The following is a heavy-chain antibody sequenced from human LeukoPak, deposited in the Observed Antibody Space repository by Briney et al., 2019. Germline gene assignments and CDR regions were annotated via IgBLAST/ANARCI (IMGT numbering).Heavy chain of an antibody. V-gene: IGHV5-51*01. CDR3: ARQEQQLAFDI. Sequence: GESLKISCKGSGYSFTSYLIAWVRQMPGKGLEWMGIIHPGDSDTRYSPSFQGQVTISADKSISTAYLQWSSLKASDTAMYYCARQEQQLAFDIWGQGTMVTVSS. D-gene: IGHD6-13*01. J-gene: IGHJ3*02. CDR2: IHPGDSDT. CDR1: GYSFTSYL.